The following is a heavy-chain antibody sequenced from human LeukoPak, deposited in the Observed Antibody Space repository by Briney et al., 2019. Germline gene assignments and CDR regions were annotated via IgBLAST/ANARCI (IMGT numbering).Heavy chain of an antibody. Sequence: ASVKVSCKASVYTFTGYYMHWVRQAPGQGLEGMGWINPNSGGTNYAQKFQGRVTMTRDTSISTAYVELSSLRSEDTAVYYCARGLRLGELSFAADYYFDYWGQGTLVTVSS. J-gene: IGHJ4*02. D-gene: IGHD3-16*02. CDR3: ARGLRLGELSFAADYYFDY. CDR2: INPNSGGT. V-gene: IGHV1-2*02. CDR1: VYTFTGYY.